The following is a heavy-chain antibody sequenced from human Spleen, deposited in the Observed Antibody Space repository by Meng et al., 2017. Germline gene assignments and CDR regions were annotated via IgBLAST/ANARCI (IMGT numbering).Heavy chain of an antibody. CDR1: GFSLSTSGVG. J-gene: IGHJ6*02. CDR3: AHRAPDYGDYPPYYYYGMDV. D-gene: IGHD4-17*01. Sequence: SCPTLVNPTPTLPLTCTFSGFSLSTSGVGVGWIRRPPGKALEWLAFIYWKDDKRYSPSLKSRLTIPKDTTKNQVVLTMTNMDPLDTATYYCAHRAPDYGDYPPYYYYGMDVWGQGTTVTVSS. CDR2: IYWKDDK. V-gene: IGHV2-5*01.